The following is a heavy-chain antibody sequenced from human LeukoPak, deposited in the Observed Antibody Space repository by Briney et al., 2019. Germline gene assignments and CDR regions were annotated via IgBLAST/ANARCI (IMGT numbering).Heavy chain of an antibody. CDR2: MNPNSGNT. J-gene: IGHJ6*02. V-gene: IGHV1-8*01. D-gene: IGHD2-2*01. CDR1: GYTFTSYD. CDR3: ARARGIVVVPAATYGMDV. Sequence: GASVKVSCKASGYTFTSYDINWVRQATGQGLEWMGWMNPNSGNTGYAQKFQGRVNMTRNTSISTAYMELSSLRSEDTAVCYCARARGIVVVPAATYGMDVWGQGTTVTVSS.